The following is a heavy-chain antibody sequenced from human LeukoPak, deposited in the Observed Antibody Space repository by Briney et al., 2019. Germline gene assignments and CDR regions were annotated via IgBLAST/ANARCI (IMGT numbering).Heavy chain of an antibody. V-gene: IGHV4-34*01. CDR1: GGSFSGYY. CDR2: INHSGST. CDR3: ARAPNPDFFDD. Sequence: SETLSLTCAVYGGSFSGYYWSWIRQPPGKGLEWIGEINHSGSTNYNPSLKSRVTISVDTSKNQFSLKLSSVTAADTAVYYCARAPNPDFFDDWGQGTLVTVSS. D-gene: IGHD2-8*01. J-gene: IGHJ4*02.